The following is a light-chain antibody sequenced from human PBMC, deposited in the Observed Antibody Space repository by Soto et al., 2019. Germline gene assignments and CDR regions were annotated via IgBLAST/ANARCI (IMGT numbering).Light chain of an antibody. V-gene: IGLV4-69*02. CDR3: QTWGSGFSV. Sequence: QPVLTQSPSASASLGASVKLTCTLSSGHSTYAIAWHQQQPEKGPRYLMKLNSDGSHSKGDGIPDRFSGSSSGAERYLTISSLQSEDEADYYCQTWGSGFSVFCGGTKLTVL. CDR1: SGHSTYA. J-gene: IGLJ2*01. CDR2: LNSDGSH.